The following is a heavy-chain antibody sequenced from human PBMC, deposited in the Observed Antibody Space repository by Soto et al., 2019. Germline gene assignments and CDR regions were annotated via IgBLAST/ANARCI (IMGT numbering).Heavy chain of an antibody. D-gene: IGHD1-26*01. Sequence: DVQLLESGGGLVQPGGSLRLSCAASGFTFSNHAMSWVRQVPGKGLEWVSAISGGGGSTYYADSVKGRFTISRDNSKNTLYLQMNSLRAEATAVDYCAKAINDRVGVLFDVLGPGTLVNVSS. V-gene: IGHV3-23*01. CDR1: GFTFSNHA. CDR3: AKAINDRVGVLFDV. CDR2: ISGGGGST. J-gene: IGHJ4*02.